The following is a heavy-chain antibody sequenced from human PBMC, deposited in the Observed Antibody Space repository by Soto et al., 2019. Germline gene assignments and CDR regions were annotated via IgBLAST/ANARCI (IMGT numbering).Heavy chain of an antibody. Sequence: GGSLRLSCAASGFTFSSYWMHWVRQAPGKGLVWVSRINSDGSSTSYADSVKGRFTISRDNAKNTLYLQMNSLRAEDTAVYYCALGAVADYYYYYGMDVWGQGTTVTVSS. CDR1: GFTFSSYW. CDR2: INSDGSST. V-gene: IGHV3-74*01. J-gene: IGHJ6*02. CDR3: ALGAVADYYYYYGMDV. D-gene: IGHD6-19*01.